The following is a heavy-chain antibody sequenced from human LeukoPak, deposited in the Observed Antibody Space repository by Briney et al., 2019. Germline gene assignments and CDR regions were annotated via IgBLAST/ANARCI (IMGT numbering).Heavy chain of an antibody. Sequence: SETLSLTCTVSGGSISSYYWSWIRQPPGKGLEWIGYIYYSGSTNYNPSLKSRVTISVDTSKNQFSLKLSSVTAADTAVYYCAADAYYYGSSGYYPYWGQGTLVTVSS. CDR3: AADAYYYGSSGYYPY. V-gene: IGHV4-59*01. J-gene: IGHJ4*02. CDR2: IYYSGST. D-gene: IGHD3-22*01. CDR1: GGSISSYY.